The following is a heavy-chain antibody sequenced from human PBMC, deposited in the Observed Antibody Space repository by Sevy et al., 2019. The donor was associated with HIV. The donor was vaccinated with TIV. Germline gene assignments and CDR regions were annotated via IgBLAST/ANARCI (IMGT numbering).Heavy chain of an antibody. CDR3: ARGGGMRSYYYYYMDV. V-gene: IGHV1-69*13. CDR2: IIPIFGAA. J-gene: IGHJ6*03. D-gene: IGHD3-16*01. Sequence: ASVKVSCKASGGTLSNYAISWVRQAPGQGLEWMGGIIPIFGAASYAQKFLGRVTITADESTSTVYMELSSLRSEDTAVYYCARGGGMRSYYYYYMDVWGKGTTVTVSS. CDR1: GGTLSNYA.